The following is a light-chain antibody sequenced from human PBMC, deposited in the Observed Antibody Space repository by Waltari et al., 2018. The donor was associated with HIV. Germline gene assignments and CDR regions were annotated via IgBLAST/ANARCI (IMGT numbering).Light chain of an antibody. CDR1: QSLLYSNGKTY. CDR3: MEALHSPFT. Sequence: VLPQRPLWMPGTHGVPASITCRTTQSLLYSNGKTYLNWFLQRPGQSPQRLIYLVSNRDSGVPDRFSGSGSGTDFTLKISRVEAEDVGVYYCMEALHSPFTFGQGTKLELK. V-gene: IGKV2-28*01. CDR2: LVS. J-gene: IGKJ2*01.